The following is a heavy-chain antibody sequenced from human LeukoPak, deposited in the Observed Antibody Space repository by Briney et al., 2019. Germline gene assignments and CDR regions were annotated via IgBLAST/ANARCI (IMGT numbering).Heavy chain of an antibody. D-gene: IGHD3-9*01. CDR2: MWNDGSNK. Sequence: PGGSLRLSCAASGFTFSSEGMHRVRQAPGHRLGGGAVMWNDGSNKYYADSVKGRFTISRDNSKNTLYLQMNSLRAEDTAVYYCASFDLGVYWGQGTLVTVSS. V-gene: IGHV3-33*01. CDR3: ASFDLGVY. CDR1: GFTFSSEG. J-gene: IGHJ4*02.